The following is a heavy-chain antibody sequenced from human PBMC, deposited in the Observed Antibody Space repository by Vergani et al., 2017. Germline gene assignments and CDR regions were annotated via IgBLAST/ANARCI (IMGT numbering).Heavy chain of an antibody. Sequence: QVQLQESGPGLVKPSQTLSLTCTVSGGSISSGDYYWSWIRQPPGKGLEWIGYIYYSGSTYYNPSLKRRVTISVDTSNNQFSLKLSSMTAADTAVYYCARVRRDDSSGYYYYYGMDVWGQGTTVTVSS. CDR3: ARVRRDDSSGYYYYYGMDV. V-gene: IGHV4-30-4*01. CDR1: GGSISSGDYY. CDR2: IYYSGST. D-gene: IGHD3-22*01. J-gene: IGHJ6*02.